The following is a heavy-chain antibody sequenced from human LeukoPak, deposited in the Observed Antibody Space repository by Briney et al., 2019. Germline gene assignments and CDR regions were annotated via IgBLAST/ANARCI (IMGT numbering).Heavy chain of an antibody. V-gene: IGHV4-34*01. Sequence: SETLSLTCAVYGGSFSGYYWSWIRQPPGKGLEWIGEINHSGSTNYKPSVKSRVTISVDTSKNQFSLKLSSVTAADTAVYYCAELGITMIGGVWGKGTTVTISS. CDR2: INHSGST. J-gene: IGHJ6*04. D-gene: IGHD3-10*02. CDR3: AELGITMIGGV. CDR1: GGSFSGYY.